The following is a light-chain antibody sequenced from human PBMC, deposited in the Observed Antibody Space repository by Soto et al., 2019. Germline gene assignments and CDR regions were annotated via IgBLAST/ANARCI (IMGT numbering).Light chain of an antibody. CDR3: SSYAGSNNVV. J-gene: IGLJ2*01. CDR2: EAT. V-gene: IGLV2-8*01. CDR1: SRYVGGYHY. Sequence: SALTQPPSASGSPGQSVTISCTGTSRYVGGYHYVSCYQQHPGKAPKLMIHEATQRPSGVPDRFAGSKSGNTASLTVSGHQGEDEADYYCSSYAGSNNVVFGGGTKLTVL.